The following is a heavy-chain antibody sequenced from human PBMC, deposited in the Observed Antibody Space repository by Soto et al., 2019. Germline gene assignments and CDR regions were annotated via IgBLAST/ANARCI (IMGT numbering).Heavy chain of an antibody. D-gene: IGHD5-18*01. V-gene: IGHV1-46*01. J-gene: IGHJ5*02. CDR3: ARNRGYSYGCNGFDP. Sequence: KGAWKVAGYSLSRDYVDWGRQAHGQGLEWMGIINPGGGSTSYAQKFQGRVTMTRDTSTSTVYMELSSLRSEDTAVYYFARNRGYSYGCNGFDPSAQAPLVT. CDR2: INPGGGST. CDR1: GYSLSRDY.